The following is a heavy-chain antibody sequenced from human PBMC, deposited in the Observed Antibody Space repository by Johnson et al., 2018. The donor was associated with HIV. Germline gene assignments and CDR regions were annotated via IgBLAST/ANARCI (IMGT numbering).Heavy chain of an antibody. CDR1: GFTVSSNA. CDR2: ISGGTT. J-gene: IGHJ3*01. D-gene: IGHD6-13*01. Sequence: VQLVESGGGLIQPGGSLRLSCAASGFTVSSNAMSWVRQAPGKGLEWVTSISGGTTYYADSVTGRFTISRDNSKNTLYLQMSSLKVEDTALYYCARDGESQQLPLGDALDVWGRGTMVIVSS. CDR3: ARDGESQQLPLGDALDV. V-gene: IGHV3-38*03.